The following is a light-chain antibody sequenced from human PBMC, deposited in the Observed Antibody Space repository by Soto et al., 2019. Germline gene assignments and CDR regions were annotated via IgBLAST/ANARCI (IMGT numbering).Light chain of an antibody. CDR2: LEGSGSY. CDR1: SGHSSYI. Sequence: QLVLTQSSSASASLGSSVKLNCTLSSGHSSYIIAWHQQQAGKAPRYLMKLEGSGSYNKGSGVPDRFSGSSSGADRYLTISNLQFEDEADYYCETWDSNTRVFGGGTKLTFL. V-gene: IGLV4-60*02. J-gene: IGLJ3*02. CDR3: ETWDSNTRV.